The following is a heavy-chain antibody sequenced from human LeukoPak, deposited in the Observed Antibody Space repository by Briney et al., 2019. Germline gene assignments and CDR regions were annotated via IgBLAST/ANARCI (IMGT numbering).Heavy chain of an antibody. V-gene: IGHV4-34*01. Sequence: SETLSLTCAVYGGSFSGYYWSWIPQRPGKGLEWIGEINHSGSTNYNPSLKSRVTISVDTSKNQFSLKLSSVTAADTAVYFCARGPPTDYYDSSGFYYVFDYWGQGTLVTVSS. CDR1: GGSFSGYY. J-gene: IGHJ4*02. CDR2: INHSGST. CDR3: ARGPPTDYYDSSGFYYVFDY. D-gene: IGHD3-22*01.